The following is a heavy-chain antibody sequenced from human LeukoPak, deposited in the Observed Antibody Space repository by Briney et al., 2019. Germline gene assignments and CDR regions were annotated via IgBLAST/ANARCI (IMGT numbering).Heavy chain of an antibody. J-gene: IGHJ3*02. D-gene: IGHD1-14*01. CDR3: ARLTRNDAFDI. Sequence: SETLSLTCIVSGGSLSSYSWSWIRQPPGKGLEWIGYIYYSGSTDYNPSLKSRVTISVDTSKNQFSLKLSSVTAADTAVYYCARLTRNDAFDIWGQGTMVTVSS. CDR1: GGSLSSYS. V-gene: IGHV4-59*01. CDR2: IYYSGST.